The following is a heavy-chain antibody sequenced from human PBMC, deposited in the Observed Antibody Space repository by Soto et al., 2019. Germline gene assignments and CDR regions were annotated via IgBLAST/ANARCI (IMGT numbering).Heavy chain of an antibody. D-gene: IGHD6-19*01. CDR2: IYWDDDK. CDR1: GFSLSTSEVG. V-gene: IGHV2-5*02. Sequence: QITLKESGPTLVKPTQTLTLTCTFSGFSLSTSEVGVGWIRQPPGKALQWLALIYWDDDKRYSPSLKSRLTITKDTSKIQVVLTMTNMDHVDTATYYCAHAPGIAVTTNWFDPWGQGILVTVSS. J-gene: IGHJ5*02. CDR3: AHAPGIAVTTNWFDP.